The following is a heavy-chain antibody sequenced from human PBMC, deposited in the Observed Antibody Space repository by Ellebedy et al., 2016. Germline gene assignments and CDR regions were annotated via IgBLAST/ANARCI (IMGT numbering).Heavy chain of an antibody. CDR1: GFTFSSYA. CDR3: ARETLPITMIVVWNYYYGMDV. CDR2: ISYDGSNK. Sequence: GESLKISCAASGFTFSSYAMHWIRQAPGKGLEWVAVISYDGSNKYYADSVKGRFTISRDNSKNTLYLQMNSLRAEDTAVYYCARETLPITMIVVWNYYYGMDVWGQGTTVTVSS. D-gene: IGHD3-22*01. J-gene: IGHJ6*02. V-gene: IGHV3-30-3*01.